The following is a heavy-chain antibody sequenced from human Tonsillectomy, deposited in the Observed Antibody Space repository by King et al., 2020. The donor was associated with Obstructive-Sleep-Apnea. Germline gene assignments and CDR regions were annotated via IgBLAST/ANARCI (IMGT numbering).Heavy chain of an antibody. V-gene: IGHV3-30*04. D-gene: IGHD6-13*01. CDR1: GFTFSIYA. CDR3: ARDPYSNSWTSPDY. J-gene: IGHJ4*02. CDR2: IFYDANNE. Sequence: VQLVESGGVVVQPGRSLRLSCAASGFTFSIYAMHWVRHAPGKGLEWAAVIFYDANNEYSADSLKGRFTISRDNSRNTLYLQMNRLIGEDTAVYYCARDPYSNSWTSPDYWGQGTLVTVSS.